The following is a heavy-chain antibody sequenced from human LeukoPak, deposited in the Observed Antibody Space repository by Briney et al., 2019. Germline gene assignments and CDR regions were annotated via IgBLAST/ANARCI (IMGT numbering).Heavy chain of an antibody. CDR2: ITSGGFTI. J-gene: IGHJ4*02. V-gene: IGHV3-11*04. CDR3: ARGAIAAAGTGFDY. CDR1: GFTFSDYY. Sequence: PGGSLGLSCAASGFTFSDYYMSWIRQAPGKGLEWVSYITSGGFTIYYADSVKGRFTISRDNAKNLLYLQMNSLRADDTAVYYCARGAIAAAGTGFDYWGQGTLVTVSS. D-gene: IGHD6-13*01.